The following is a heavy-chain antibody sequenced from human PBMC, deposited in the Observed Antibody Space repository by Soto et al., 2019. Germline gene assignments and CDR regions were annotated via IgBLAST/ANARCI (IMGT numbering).Heavy chain of an antibody. D-gene: IGHD4-17*01. V-gene: IGHV4-31*03. Sequence: QVQLQESGPGLVKPSQTLSLTCTVSGGSISSGGYFWSWIRQHPGKGLEWIGYIHYSGNTYYNPSLKSRVTISMDTSKKHCSLKLSSVTAADTAVYYCATSTVTKEPDAFDIWGQGTMVTVSA. CDR3: ATSTVTKEPDAFDI. CDR1: GGSISSGGYF. J-gene: IGHJ3*02. CDR2: IHYSGNT.